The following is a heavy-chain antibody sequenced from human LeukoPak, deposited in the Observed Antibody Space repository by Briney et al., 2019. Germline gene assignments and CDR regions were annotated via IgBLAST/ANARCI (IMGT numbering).Heavy chain of an antibody. D-gene: IGHD3-9*01. CDR2: IYHSGST. CDR1: GGSISSGGYS. V-gene: IGHV4-30-2*01. CDR3: ARAGYDILTGYYKGAFDI. Sequence: SQTLSLTCAVSGGSISSGGYSWSWIRQPPGKGLEWIGYIYHSGSTYYNPSLKSRVTISVDRSKNQFSLKLSSVTAADTAVYYCARAGYDILTGYYKGAFDIWGQGTMVTVSP. J-gene: IGHJ3*02.